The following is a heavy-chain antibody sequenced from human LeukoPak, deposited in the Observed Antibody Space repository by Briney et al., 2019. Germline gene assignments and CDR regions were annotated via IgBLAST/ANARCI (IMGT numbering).Heavy chain of an antibody. CDR2: IYYSGST. Sequence: SETLSLTCTVSGGSISSYYWSWIRQPPGKGLEWIGYIYYSGSTNYNPSLKSRVTISVDTSKNQFPLKLSPVTAADTAVYYCARDNWNYGSSMDVWGQGTTATVSS. J-gene: IGHJ6*02. CDR1: GGSISSYY. V-gene: IGHV4-59*01. CDR3: ARDNWNYGSSMDV. D-gene: IGHD1-7*01.